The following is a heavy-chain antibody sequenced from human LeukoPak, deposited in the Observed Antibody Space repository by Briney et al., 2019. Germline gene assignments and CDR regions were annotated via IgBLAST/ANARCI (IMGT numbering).Heavy chain of an antibody. V-gene: IGHV1-18*01. CDR1: GYTFTSYG. D-gene: IGHD6-6*01. CDR3: ARDYLRHSSSGY. Sequence: ASVKVSCKPSGYTFTSYGISWVRQAPGQGLEWMGWISAYNGNTNYAQKLQGRVTMTTDTSTSTAYMELRSLRSDDTAVYYCARDYLRHSSSGYWGQGTLVTVSS. CDR2: ISAYNGNT. J-gene: IGHJ4*02.